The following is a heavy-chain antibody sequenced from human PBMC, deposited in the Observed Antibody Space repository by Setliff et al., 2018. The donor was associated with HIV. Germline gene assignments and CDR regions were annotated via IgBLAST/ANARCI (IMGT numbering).Heavy chain of an antibody. CDR3: ARDHCSSSGCYEYPYYGMDV. CDR2: INPNSGGT. CDR1: GYTFTSYY. J-gene: IGHJ6*02. Sequence: ASVKVSCKASGYTFTSYYMHWVRQAPGQGLEWMGWINPNSGGTTYAQKFQGRVTMTRDTSISTAHMEVSRLRSDDTAVYYCARDHCSSSGCYEYPYYGMDVWGQGTTVTVSS. V-gene: IGHV1-2*02. D-gene: IGHD2-2*01.